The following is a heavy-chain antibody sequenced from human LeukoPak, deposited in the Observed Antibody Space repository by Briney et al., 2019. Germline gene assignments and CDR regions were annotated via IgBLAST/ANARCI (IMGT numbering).Heavy chain of an antibody. CDR3: AGRYCTNGVCYTGAY. CDR2: INPNSGGT. D-gene: IGHD2-8*01. CDR1: LYTFTRYY. J-gene: IGHJ4*02. V-gene: IGHV1-2*02. Sequence: ASVKVSRKASLYTFTRYYMHGVRQAPSHGLAGMGWINPNSGGTNYAPKLQGRATITRDTPIRPAYMEKSRLGTDDTAVDYCAGRYCTNGVCYTGAYWGQGALVTVSS.